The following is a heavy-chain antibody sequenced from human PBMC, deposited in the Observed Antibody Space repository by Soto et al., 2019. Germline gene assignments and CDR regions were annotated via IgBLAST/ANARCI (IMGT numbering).Heavy chain of an antibody. D-gene: IGHD4-4*01. CDR1: GGSISSSSYY. CDR3: ASLDPAVTTMFDY. J-gene: IGHJ4*02. CDR2: IYYSGST. Sequence: PSETLSLTCTVSGGSISSSSYYWGWIRQPPGKGLEWIGSIYYSGSTYYNPSLKSRVTISVDTSKNQFSLKLSSVTAADTAVYYCASLDPAVTTMFDYWGQGTLVTVSS. V-gene: IGHV4-39*01.